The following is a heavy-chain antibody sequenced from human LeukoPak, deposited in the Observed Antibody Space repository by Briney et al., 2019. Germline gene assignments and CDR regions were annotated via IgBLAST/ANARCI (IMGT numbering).Heavy chain of an antibody. Sequence: LPGGSLRLSCAASGFTFSSYSMNWARQAPGKGLEWVSYISSSSSIIYYADSVKGRFTISRDNSKNTLYLQMNSLRAEDTAVYYCARADFWSGYFDYWGQGTLVTVSS. CDR3: ARADFWSGYFDY. J-gene: IGHJ4*02. V-gene: IGHV3-48*01. CDR2: ISSSSSII. D-gene: IGHD3-3*01. CDR1: GFTFSSYS.